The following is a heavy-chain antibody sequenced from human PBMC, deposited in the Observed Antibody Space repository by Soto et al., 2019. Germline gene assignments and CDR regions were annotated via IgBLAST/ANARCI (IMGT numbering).Heavy chain of an antibody. V-gene: IGHV3-30*18. CDR3: AKDRAVVPLGGRQRDYYYYYGMDV. J-gene: IGHJ6*02. D-gene: IGHD2-2*01. Sequence: PGGSLRLSCAASGFTFSSYGMHWVRQAPGKGLEWVAVISYDGSNKYYADSVKGRFTISRDNSKNTLYLQMNSLRAEDTAAYYCAKDRAVVPLGGRQRDYYYYYGMDVWGQGTTVTVSS. CDR2: ISYDGSNK. CDR1: GFTFSSYG.